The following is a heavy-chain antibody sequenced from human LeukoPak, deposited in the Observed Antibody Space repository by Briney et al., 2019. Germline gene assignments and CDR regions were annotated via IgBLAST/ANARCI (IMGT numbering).Heavy chain of an antibody. CDR3: SRGRLEGSRGGFDI. CDR1: VGTFSSYA. CDR2: IIPIFFTS. D-gene: IGHD3-3*01. J-gene: IGHJ3*02. V-gene: IGHV1-69*13. Sequence: GSSVKVSCKASVGTFSSYAISLVRQAPGQAREWMGGIIPIFFTSNHPQKFQRRVTITADESTSTASIEPSSLSSEGPAVCYCSRGRLEGSRGGFDIWGEGTIVSVFS.